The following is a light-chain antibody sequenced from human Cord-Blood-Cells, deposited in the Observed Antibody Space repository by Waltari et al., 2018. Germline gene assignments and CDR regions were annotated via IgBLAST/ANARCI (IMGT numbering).Light chain of an antibody. CDR3: QQYDNLPLT. V-gene: IGKV1-33*01. CDR2: DAS. Sequence: DIQMTHSPSSLPASVGDRVTITCQASQDISNYLNWDQQKPGKAPKLLIYDASNLETGVPSRFSGSGSGTDFTFTISSLQPEDIATYYCQQYDNLPLTFGGGTKVEIK. CDR1: QDISNY. J-gene: IGKJ4*01.